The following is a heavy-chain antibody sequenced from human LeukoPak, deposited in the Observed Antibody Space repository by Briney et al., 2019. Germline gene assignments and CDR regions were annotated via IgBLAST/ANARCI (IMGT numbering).Heavy chain of an antibody. V-gene: IGHV3-21*01. CDR1: GFTFSSYS. CDR3: ARAPRYYDILTGYSMQDAFDI. J-gene: IGHJ3*02. CDR2: ISSSSSYI. D-gene: IGHD3-9*01. Sequence: GESLKISCAASGFTFSSYSMNWVRQAPGKGLEWVSSISSSSSYIYYADSVKGRFTISRDNAKNSLYLQMNSLRAEDTAVYYCARAPRYYDILTGYSMQDAFDIWGQGTMVTISS.